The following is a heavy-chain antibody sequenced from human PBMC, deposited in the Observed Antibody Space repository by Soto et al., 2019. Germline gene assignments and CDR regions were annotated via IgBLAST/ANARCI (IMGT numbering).Heavy chain of an antibody. CDR1: GRAMSSNY. J-gene: IGHJ4*02. CDR3: ASYRGALYFES. Sequence: PSETLSLPCSVSGRAMSSNYWSWIRQSPDKGLEWLGYVFYGGTDYNPSLGGRVSISVETSKSQFSLKLTSVTVADTAVYYCASYRGALYFESWGPGILVTVSS. V-gene: IGHV4-59*01. CDR2: VFYGGT. D-gene: IGHD3-16*01.